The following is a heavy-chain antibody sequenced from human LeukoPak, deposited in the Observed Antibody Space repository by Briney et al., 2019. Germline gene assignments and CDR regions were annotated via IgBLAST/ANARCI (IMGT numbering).Heavy chain of an antibody. CDR1: GFTFSSYS. Sequence: GGSLRLSCAAPGFTFSSYSMNWVRQAPGKGLEWVSSISSSSSYIYYADSVKGRFTISRDNAKNSLYLQMNSLRAEDTAVYYCARDKPTGGNYGSGSYMYYYGMDVWGQGTTVTVSS. D-gene: IGHD3-10*01. CDR2: ISSSSSYI. V-gene: IGHV3-21*01. J-gene: IGHJ6*02. CDR3: ARDKPTGGNYGSGSYMYYYGMDV.